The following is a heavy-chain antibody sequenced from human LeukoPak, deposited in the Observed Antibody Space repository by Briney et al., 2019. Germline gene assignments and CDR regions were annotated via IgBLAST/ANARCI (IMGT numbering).Heavy chain of an antibody. Sequence: GGSLRLSCAASGFTFSSYSMNWVRQAPGKGLEWVSSISSSSSYIYYADSVKGRFTISRDNSKNTLYLQMNSLRAEDTAVYYCAKDLVMGSCSSGFDYWGQGTLVTVSS. J-gene: IGHJ4*02. D-gene: IGHD2-15*01. V-gene: IGHV3-21*04. CDR2: ISSSSSYI. CDR3: AKDLVMGSCSSGFDY. CDR1: GFTFSSYS.